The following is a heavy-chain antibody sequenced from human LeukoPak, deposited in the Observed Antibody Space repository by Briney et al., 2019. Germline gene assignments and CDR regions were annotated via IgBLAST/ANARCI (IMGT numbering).Heavy chain of an antibody. D-gene: IGHD3-3*01. Sequence: TSETLSLTCTVSGGSISSYYWSWIRQPPGKGLEWIGYIYYSGSTNYNPSLKSRVTISVDTSKNQFSLKLSSVTAADTAVYYCASPRNYDFWAFDIWGQGTMVTVSS. CDR1: GGSISSYY. CDR2: IYYSGST. CDR3: ASPRNYDFWAFDI. J-gene: IGHJ3*02. V-gene: IGHV4-59*08.